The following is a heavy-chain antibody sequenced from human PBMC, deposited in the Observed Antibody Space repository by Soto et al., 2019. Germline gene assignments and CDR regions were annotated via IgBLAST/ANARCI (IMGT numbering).Heavy chain of an antibody. CDR1: GGSFSGYF. Sequence: QVQLQQWGAGLLKPSETLSLTCAVYGGSFSGYFWSWIRQPPGKGLEWIAEINHSGSTNYNPSLKSRVTISVDTSKNQFSLKLSSVTAADTAVYYCARRLRGYNFGPLDYWGQGTLVTVSS. CDR2: INHSGST. V-gene: IGHV4-34*01. CDR3: ARRLRGYNFGPLDY. D-gene: IGHD5-18*01. J-gene: IGHJ4*02.